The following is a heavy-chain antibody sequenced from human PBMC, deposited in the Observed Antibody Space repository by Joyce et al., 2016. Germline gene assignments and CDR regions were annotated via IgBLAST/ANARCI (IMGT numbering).Heavy chain of an antibody. CDR3: ARQRGYSAYGPFDY. D-gene: IGHD5-12*01. Sequence: QVQVVQSGAEMKKPGSSVKVSCKASGGTFSSYAINWVRQAPGEGLEWVGGISPVFSTTNYARKFQHRVTITKDDSTNTIYMELNSLRSEDTAVYYCARQRGYSAYGPFDYWGQGTLVTVSS. J-gene: IGHJ4*02. V-gene: IGHV1-69*01. CDR1: GGTFSSYA. CDR2: ISPVFSTT.